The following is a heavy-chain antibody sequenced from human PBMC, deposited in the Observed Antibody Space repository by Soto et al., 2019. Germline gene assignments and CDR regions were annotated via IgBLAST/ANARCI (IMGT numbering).Heavy chain of an antibody. CDR2: INQDGSEK. CDR1: GFTFSNFW. V-gene: IGHV3-7*03. Sequence: EVQLVESGGGLVQPGGSLRLSCAASGFTFSNFWMSWVRQAPGKGLEWVANINQDGSEKYYVDSVEGRFAISRDNAENSLGLQMNGLRVEDMGVYFCVRQRHSTRYDWFDAWGQGSLVTVSS. D-gene: IGHD2-2*01. CDR3: VRQRHSTRYDWFDA. J-gene: IGHJ5*02.